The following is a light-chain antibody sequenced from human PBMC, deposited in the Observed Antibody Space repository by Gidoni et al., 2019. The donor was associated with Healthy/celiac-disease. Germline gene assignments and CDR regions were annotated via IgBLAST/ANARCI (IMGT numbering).Light chain of an antibody. CDR3: QQYGSSPPWT. Sequence: EIVLTQSPGTLSLSPGERDTLSCTASQRVSSSYLAWYQQKPGQAPRLLIYGASSRATGIPDRFSGSGSGTDFTLTISRLEPEDFAVYYCQQYGSSPPWTFGQGTKVEIK. V-gene: IGKV3-20*01. CDR1: QRVSSSY. CDR2: GAS. J-gene: IGKJ1*01.